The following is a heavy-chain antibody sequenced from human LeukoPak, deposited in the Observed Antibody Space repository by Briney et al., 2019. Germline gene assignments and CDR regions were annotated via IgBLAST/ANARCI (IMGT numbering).Heavy chain of an antibody. D-gene: IGHD3-3*01. Sequence: ALVKVSCKASGYTFTSYYMHWVRQAPGQGLEWMGIINPSGGSTSYAQKFQGRVTMTRDTSTSTVYMELSSLRSEDTAVYYCARDPPGPFGDDAFDIWGQGTMVTVSS. CDR3: ARDPPGPFGDDAFDI. CDR1: GYTFTSYY. J-gene: IGHJ3*02. V-gene: IGHV1-46*01. CDR2: INPSGGST.